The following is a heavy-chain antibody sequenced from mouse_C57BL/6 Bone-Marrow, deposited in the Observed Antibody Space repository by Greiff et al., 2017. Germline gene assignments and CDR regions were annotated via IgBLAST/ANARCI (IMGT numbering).Heavy chain of an antibody. CDR1: GYSITSGYD. Sequence: EVQRVESGPGMVKPSQSLSLTCTVTGYSITSGYDWHWIRHFPGNKLEWMGYISYSGSTNYNPSLKSRISITHDTSKNHFFLKLNSVTTEDTATDYCARGLGAWFAYWGQGTLVTVSA. CDR3: ARGLGAWFAY. CDR2: ISYSGST. V-gene: IGHV3-1*01. J-gene: IGHJ3*01. D-gene: IGHD4-1*01.